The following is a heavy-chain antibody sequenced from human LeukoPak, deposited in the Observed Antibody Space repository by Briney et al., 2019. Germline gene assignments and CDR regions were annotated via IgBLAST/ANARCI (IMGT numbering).Heavy chain of an antibody. CDR2: IYYIGST. CDR3: ASLYYYDSSGYWAPIPENDY. Sequence: SETLSLTCTVSGGSISSSSYYWGWIRQPPGKGLECLRSIYYIGSTHYNPSLKSRVTISVDTSKNQFSMKLSSVTAADTAVYYCASLYYYDSSGYWAPIPENDYWGQGTLVTVSS. D-gene: IGHD3-22*01. V-gene: IGHV4-39*07. CDR1: GGSISSSSYY. J-gene: IGHJ4*02.